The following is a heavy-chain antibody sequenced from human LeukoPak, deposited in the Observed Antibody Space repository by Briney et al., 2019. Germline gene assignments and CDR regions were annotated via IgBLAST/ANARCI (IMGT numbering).Heavy chain of an antibody. Sequence: KPSETLSLTCTVSGGSISSYYWSWIRQPPGKGLEWIGYIYYSGSTNYNPSLKSRVTISVDTSKNQFSLKLSSVTAADTAVYYCARHLVPYYHYYGIDVWGQGTTVTVSS. CDR2: IYYSGST. J-gene: IGHJ6*02. CDR3: ARHLVPYYHYYGIDV. D-gene: IGHD3-10*01. CDR1: GGSISSYY. V-gene: IGHV4-59*08.